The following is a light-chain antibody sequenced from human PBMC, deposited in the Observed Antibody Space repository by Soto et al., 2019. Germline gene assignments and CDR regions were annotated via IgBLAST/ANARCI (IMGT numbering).Light chain of an antibody. CDR2: EDN. Sequence: NFMLTQPHSVSESPGKTVTICCTRSSGSIASNYVQWYQQRPGSSPTTVIYEDNQRPSGVPDRFSGSIDSSSNSASLTISGLKTEDEADYYCQSFDSSNPWVFGGGTQLTVL. CDR3: QSFDSSNPWV. V-gene: IGLV6-57*01. J-gene: IGLJ3*02. CDR1: SGSIASNY.